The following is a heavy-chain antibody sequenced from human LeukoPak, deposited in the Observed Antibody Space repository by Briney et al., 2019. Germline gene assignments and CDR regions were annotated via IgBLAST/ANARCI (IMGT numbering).Heavy chain of an antibody. V-gene: IGHV4-38-2*02. CDR2: IYHSGST. J-gene: IGHJ4*02. D-gene: IGHD2-8*02. Sequence: PSETLSLTCTVSGYSISSGYYWGWIRQPPGKGLEWIGSIYHSGSTYYNPSLKSRVTISVGTSKNQFSLKLSSVTAADTAVYYCARDRVPNVLVRGGPFDYWGQGTLVTVSS. CDR3: ARDRVPNVLVRGGPFDY. CDR1: GYSISSGYY.